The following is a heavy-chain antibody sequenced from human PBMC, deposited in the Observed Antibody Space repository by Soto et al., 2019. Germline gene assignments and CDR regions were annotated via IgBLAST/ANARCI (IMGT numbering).Heavy chain of an antibody. V-gene: IGHV1-46*01. CDR1: GYTFTTYY. J-gene: IGHJ4*02. CDR2: LFPSGGST. CDR3: VREFAGGYFDY. Sequence: QVQLVQSGAEVKKPGASVKLSCEASGYTFTTYYLHWVRQAPGQGLEWMGILFPSGGSTNYAQKFRGRVTMTRDTSASTVYMELSSLTSEDTAVYYCVREFAGGYFDYWGQGTLVTVSS.